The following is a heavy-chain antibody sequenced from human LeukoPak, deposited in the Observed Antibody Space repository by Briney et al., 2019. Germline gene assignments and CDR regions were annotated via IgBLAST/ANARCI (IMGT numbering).Heavy chain of an antibody. V-gene: IGHV4-61*02. CDR2: IYTSGST. D-gene: IGHD2-2*01. Sequence: PSQTLSLTCTVSGGSISSGSYYWSWIRQPAGKGLEWIGRIYTSGSTNYNPSLKSRVTISVDTSKNQFSLKLSSVTAADTAVYYCARFVVVPAAYFDYWGQGTLVTVSS. CDR1: GGSISSGSYY. J-gene: IGHJ4*02. CDR3: ARFVVVPAAYFDY.